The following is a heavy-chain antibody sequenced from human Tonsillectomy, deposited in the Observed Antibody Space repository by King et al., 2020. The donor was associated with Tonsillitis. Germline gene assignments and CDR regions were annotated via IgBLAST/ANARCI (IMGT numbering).Heavy chain of an antibody. CDR3: VNYISGYPT. V-gene: IGHV3-72*01. D-gene: IGHD6-25*01. CDR2: SKNKAEDFAP. Sequence: VQLVESGGGLVQPAGSLRLSCAVSGFIFSDHFMDWVRQAPGKGRGGVGRSKNKAEDFAPKYAASVRGRIRISRDDSRRSLYLQMRSLNTEDTAVYYCVNYISGYPTWGQGTLVTVSS. J-gene: IGHJ5*02. CDR1: GFIFSDHF.